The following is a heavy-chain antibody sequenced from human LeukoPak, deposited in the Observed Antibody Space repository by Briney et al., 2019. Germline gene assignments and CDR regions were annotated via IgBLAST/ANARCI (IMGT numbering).Heavy chain of an antibody. CDR1: GFTFSGHW. V-gene: IGHV3-74*03. CDR3: AKAKGIVATIIDY. CDR2: INERGTDS. Sequence: GGSLRLSCTASGFTFSGHWIHWVRQPPGMGLVWVSRINERGTDSMYAESVKGRFTISRDNAKNTVYLQMNSLRAEDTAVYYCAKAKGIVATIIDYWGQGTLVTVSS. J-gene: IGHJ4*02. D-gene: IGHD5-12*01.